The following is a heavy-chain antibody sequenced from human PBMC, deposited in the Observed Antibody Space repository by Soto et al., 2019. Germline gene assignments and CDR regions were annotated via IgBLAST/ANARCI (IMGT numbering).Heavy chain of an antibody. CDR2: VEPNGGGS. CDR3: ATWVDDGAFEGFDF. J-gene: IGHJ4*02. Sequence: QGQLLQSGAEVKKPGASVKVSCKTSGYSFTDYKLHWVRQAPGQRLEWMGWVEPNGGGSNSAQKFQGSVTMNWDTSITTAYLDLTRLTTNDTATYFCATWVDDGAFEGFDFWGQGTLVTVSS. D-gene: IGHD4-17*01. V-gene: IGHV1-2*04. CDR1: GYSFTDYK.